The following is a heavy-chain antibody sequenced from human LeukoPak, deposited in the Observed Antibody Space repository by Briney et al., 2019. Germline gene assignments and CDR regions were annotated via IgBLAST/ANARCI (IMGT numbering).Heavy chain of an antibody. V-gene: IGHV1-2*02. Sequence: EASVKVSCKASGYTFTSYDINWVRQATGQGLEWMGWINPNSGGTNYAQKFQGRVTMTRDTSISTAYMELSRLRSDDTAVYYCARDFGRTSCGYWGQGTLVTVSS. D-gene: IGHD2-2*01. J-gene: IGHJ4*02. CDR2: INPNSGGT. CDR1: GYTFTSYD. CDR3: ARDFGRTSCGY.